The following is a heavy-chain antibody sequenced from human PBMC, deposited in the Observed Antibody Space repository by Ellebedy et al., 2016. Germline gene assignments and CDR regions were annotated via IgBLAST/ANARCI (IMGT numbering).Heavy chain of an antibody. V-gene: IGHV4-34*01. D-gene: IGHD3-22*01. CDR2: INHSGST. CDR3: ARGGYFDY. J-gene: IGHJ4*02. CDR1: GGSTSTYY. Sequence: SETLSLTCTVSGGSTSTYYWSWIRQPPGKGLEWIGEINHSGSTNYNPSLKSRVTISVDTPKNQFSLKLSSVTAADTAVYYCARGGYFDYWGQGTLVTVSS.